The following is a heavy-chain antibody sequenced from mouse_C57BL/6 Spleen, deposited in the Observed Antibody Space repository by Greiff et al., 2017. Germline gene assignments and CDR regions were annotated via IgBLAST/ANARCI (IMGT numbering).Heavy chain of an antibody. CDR2: LYPRDGST. CDR3: ARRITKDYFDY. CDR1: GYTFTSYD. J-gene: IGHJ2*01. Sequence: QVQLQQSGPELVKPGASVKLSCKASGYTFTSYDINWVKQRPGPGLEWIGWLYPRDGSTKYNEKFKGKATLTVDPSSSTADLELHSRTSEDSAVYFCARRITKDYFDYWGQGTTLTVSS. D-gene: IGHD1-1*01. V-gene: IGHV1-85*01.